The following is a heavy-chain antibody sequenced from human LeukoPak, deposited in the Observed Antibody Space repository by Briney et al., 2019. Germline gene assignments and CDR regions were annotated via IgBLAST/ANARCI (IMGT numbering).Heavy chain of an antibody. CDR1: GFTFSSYS. V-gene: IGHV3-21*01. CDR2: ISSSSTYI. CDR3: ARSAIAAYYFDY. J-gene: IGHJ4*02. Sequence: GGSLRLSCAASGFTFSSYSMNWVRQAPGKGLEWVSAISSSSTYIYYADSVKGRFTISRDNAKNSLFLQLDSLRAEDTAVYYCARSAIAAYYFDYWGQGTLVTVSS.